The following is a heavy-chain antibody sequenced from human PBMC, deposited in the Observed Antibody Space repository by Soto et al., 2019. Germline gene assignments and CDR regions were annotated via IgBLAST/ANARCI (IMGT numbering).Heavy chain of an antibody. CDR2: IFHRGSA. D-gene: IGHD1-1*01. Sequence: TSETLSLTCDVSGGSIITNQWWTGVRQAPGKGVEWIGEIFHRGSAHHNPSLKSRVTISVDTSKNQFSLKLSSVTAADTAVYYCARVQPGTIDYWGQGALVTVSS. J-gene: IGHJ4*02. CDR1: GGSIITNQW. V-gene: IGHV4-4*02. CDR3: ARVQPGTIDY.